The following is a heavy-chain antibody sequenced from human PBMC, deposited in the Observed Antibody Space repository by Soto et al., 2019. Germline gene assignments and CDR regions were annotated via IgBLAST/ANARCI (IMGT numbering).Heavy chain of an antibody. CDR3: ASYRFWSGYYRFDY. Sequence: QVPLVQSGAEVKKPGASVKVSCKASGYTFTSYGISWVRQAPGQGLEWMGWISAYNGNTNYAQKLQGRVTITTDTSTSTAYSELRSMRSNDTAVYYCASYRFWSGYYRFDYWGQGTLVTVSS. CDR1: GYTFTSYG. J-gene: IGHJ4*02. CDR2: ISAYNGNT. V-gene: IGHV1-18*04. D-gene: IGHD3-3*01.